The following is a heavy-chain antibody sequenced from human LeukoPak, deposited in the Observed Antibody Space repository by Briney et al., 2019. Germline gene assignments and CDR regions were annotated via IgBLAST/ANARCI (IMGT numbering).Heavy chain of an antibody. V-gene: IGHV2-5*02. Sequence: SGPALVNPTQTLTLTCTFSGFSLSTSGVGVGWIRQPPGKALEWLALIYWDDDKRYNPSLKSRLTITKDTSKNQVVLTMTNMDPVDTATYYCAHRQQGHPYCTSTSCYVSGYFDYWGQGTLVTVSS. D-gene: IGHD2-2*01. J-gene: IGHJ4*02. CDR3: AHRQQGHPYCTSTSCYVSGYFDY. CDR1: GFSLSTSGVG. CDR2: IYWDDDK.